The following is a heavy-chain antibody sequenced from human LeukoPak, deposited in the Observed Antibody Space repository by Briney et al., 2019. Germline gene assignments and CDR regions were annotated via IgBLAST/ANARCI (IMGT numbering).Heavy chain of an antibody. CDR1: GGTVVTSAYS. Sequence: PSETLSLTCTVSGGTVVTSAYSWGWIRQPPGKGLEYIGNVYYSGSAYYNPSLRSRVTLSIDTSSNQFSLRLTSVTAADTAVYYCAHLAGESWGQGTLVTVSS. J-gene: IGHJ5*02. V-gene: IGHV4-39*01. CDR2: VYYSGSA. CDR3: AHLAGES. D-gene: IGHD1-26*01.